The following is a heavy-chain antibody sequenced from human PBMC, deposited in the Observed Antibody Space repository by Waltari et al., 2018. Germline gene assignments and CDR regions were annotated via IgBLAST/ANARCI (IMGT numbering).Heavy chain of an antibody. Sequence: EVQLLESAGGLVQPGGALGLPCAAPGLSSMGSARSWVRQAPGEGLEWVASISGSGATPFYADSVKCRFTIVRDNSRDTSYLQMNSLRVDDSAVYYCAKGSRGYTNYFFDYWGQGALVTVSS. D-gene: IGHD3-16*02. V-gene: IGHV3-23*01. J-gene: IGHJ4*02. CDR1: GLSSMGSA. CDR3: AKGSRGYTNYFFDY. CDR2: ISGSGATP.